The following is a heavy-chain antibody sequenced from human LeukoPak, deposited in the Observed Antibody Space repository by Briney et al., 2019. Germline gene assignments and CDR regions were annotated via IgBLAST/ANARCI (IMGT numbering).Heavy chain of an antibody. V-gene: IGHV1-2*02. Sequence: ASVKVSCKASGYTFTDYYLHWVRQAPGQGLEWMGWINPKTGNTHIAQKFQGRFTMTRESPSSTAYMELSWLKSDDMAVYFCARDRAYKGFDPWGQGTLVTVSS. CDR2: INPKTGNT. J-gene: IGHJ5*02. CDR1: GYTFTDYY. D-gene: IGHD1-14*01. CDR3: ARDRAYKGFDP.